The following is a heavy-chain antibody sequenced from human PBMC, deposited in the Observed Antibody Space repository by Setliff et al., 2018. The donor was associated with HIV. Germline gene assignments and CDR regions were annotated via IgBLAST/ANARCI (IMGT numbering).Heavy chain of an antibody. CDR2: IYTSGTT. Sequence: SETLSLTCTVSGGSISSGSYYWTWIRQPAGKGLEWIGHIYTSGTTDYNPSLKSRVTISLDTSKNSLYLQMNSLRAEDTAVYYCARDLWNYGIDSWGQGTLVTVSS. CDR3: ARDLWNYGIDS. CDR1: GGSISSGSYY. D-gene: IGHD1-7*01. V-gene: IGHV4-61*09. J-gene: IGHJ5*01.